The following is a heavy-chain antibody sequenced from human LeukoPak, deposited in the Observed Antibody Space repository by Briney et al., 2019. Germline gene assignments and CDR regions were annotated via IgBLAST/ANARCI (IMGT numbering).Heavy chain of an antibody. CDR1: GFTFSSYW. D-gene: IGHD4-11*01. V-gene: IGHV3-7*01. CDR3: AREDHSNYNY. Sequence: GGSLRLSCAVSGFTFSSYWMSWVRQAPGKGLELVANIKQDGGERFYVDSVKGRFTISRDNAKNSLYLQMNSLRVEDTAVYYCAREDHSNYNYWGQGTLVTVSS. J-gene: IGHJ4*02. CDR2: IKQDGGER.